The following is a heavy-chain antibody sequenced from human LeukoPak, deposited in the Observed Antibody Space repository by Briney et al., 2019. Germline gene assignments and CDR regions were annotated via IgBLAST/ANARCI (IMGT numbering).Heavy chain of an antibody. Sequence: GGSMRLSCAASGFTFSSYTMNWVRQPPGKGLEWVSNIGTSSTTIYYADSVKGRFTISRDNAKNSLYLQMNSLRADDTAVYYCARFAAGGSYYYYMDVWGKGTTVTVSS. CDR2: IGTSSTTI. CDR3: ARFAAGGSYYYYMDV. J-gene: IGHJ6*03. V-gene: IGHV3-48*01. CDR1: GFTFSSYT. D-gene: IGHD6-25*01.